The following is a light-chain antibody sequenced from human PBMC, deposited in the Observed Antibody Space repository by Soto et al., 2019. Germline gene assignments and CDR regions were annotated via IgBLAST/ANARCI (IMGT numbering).Light chain of an antibody. J-gene: IGKJ1*01. CDR3: HQYGISAWT. CDR1: QSVTSNY. Sequence: EVVLAQSPGTLSLSPGERATLSCRASQSVTSNYLAWFQQKLGQAPRLLIYGASTRAIGIPDRVTGSGSGTEFTLTISTLEPEDFAVYYCHQYGISAWTFGQGTRVDIK. CDR2: GAS. V-gene: IGKV3-20*01.